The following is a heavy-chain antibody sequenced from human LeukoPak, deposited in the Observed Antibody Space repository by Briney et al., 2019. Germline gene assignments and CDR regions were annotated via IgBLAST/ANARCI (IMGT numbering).Heavy chain of an antibody. CDR2: INHSGST. V-gene: IGHV4-34*01. CDR3: ARADCSSTSCRPYYYYYGMDV. J-gene: IGHJ6*02. D-gene: IGHD2-2*01. Sequence: SETLSLTCAVYGGSFSGYYWSWIRQPPGKGLEWIGEINHSGSTNYNPSLKSRVTISVDTSKNQFSLKLSSVTAADTAVYYCARADCSSTSCRPYYYYYGMDVWGQGTTVTVSS. CDR1: GGSFSGYY.